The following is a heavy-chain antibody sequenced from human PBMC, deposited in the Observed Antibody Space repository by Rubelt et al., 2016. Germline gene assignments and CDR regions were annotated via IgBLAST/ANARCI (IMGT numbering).Heavy chain of an antibody. V-gene: IGHV3-48*04. CDR3: ARDDGAYARSSGADY. CDR2: ISHSSRAI. Sequence: GSLRLSCAASGFSFSTYSMNWVRQTPGKGLEWISYISHSSRAIYYRDSVRGRFTISRDNAENSLYLQMNSLRAEDTALYYCARDDGAYARSSGADYWGQGTLVTVSS. D-gene: IGHD2-8*01. CDR1: GFSFSTYS. J-gene: IGHJ4*02.